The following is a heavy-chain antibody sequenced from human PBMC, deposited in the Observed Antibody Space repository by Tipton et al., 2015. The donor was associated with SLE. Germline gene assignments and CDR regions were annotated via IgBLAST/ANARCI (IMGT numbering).Heavy chain of an antibody. J-gene: IGHJ3*02. Sequence: LRLSCTVSGGSISSGGYYWSWIRQHPGKGLEWIGYIYYSGSTYYNPSLKSRVTISVDTSKNQFSLKLSSVTAADTAVYFCARPIVGVAAFHIWGPGTMVTVSS. V-gene: IGHV4-31*02. CDR2: IYYSGST. D-gene: IGHD1-26*01. CDR3: ARPIVGVAAFHI. CDR1: GGSISSGGYY.